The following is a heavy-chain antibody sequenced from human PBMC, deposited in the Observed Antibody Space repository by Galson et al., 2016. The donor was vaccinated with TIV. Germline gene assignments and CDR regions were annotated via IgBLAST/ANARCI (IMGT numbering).Heavy chain of an antibody. J-gene: IGHJ5*02. CDR3: ARSRLGRAVNIFGVVVVAGWFDP. V-gene: IGHV1-18*01. D-gene: IGHD3-3*02. CDR1: GYTFTNYG. Sequence: SVKVSCKASGYTFTNYGFTWVRQAPGQGLEWMGWISTYNGNTNFAQGFQGRVTLTTDTSPSTAYLELRGLKSEDTAVYYCARSRLGRAVNIFGVVVVAGWFDPWGQGTLVSVSS. CDR2: ISTYNGNT.